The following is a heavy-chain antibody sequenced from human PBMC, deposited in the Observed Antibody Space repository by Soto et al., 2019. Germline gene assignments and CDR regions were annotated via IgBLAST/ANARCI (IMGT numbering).Heavy chain of an antibody. CDR2: VYYSGST. J-gene: IGHJ4*02. V-gene: IGHV4-39*01. CDR1: GGSISSGGYY. Sequence: PSETLSLTWTVFGGSISSGGYYWSWIRQPPGKGLEWIGSVYYSGSTYYNPSLKSRVTISIDTSKKHFSLKVNSVTAADTAVYYCARHRPGDYGSGLDYWGQGIRVTVSS. CDR3: ARHRPGDYGSGLDY. D-gene: IGHD3-10*01.